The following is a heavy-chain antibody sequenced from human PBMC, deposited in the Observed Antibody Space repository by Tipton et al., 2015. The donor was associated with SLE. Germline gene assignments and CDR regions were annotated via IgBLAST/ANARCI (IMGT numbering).Heavy chain of an antibody. CDR3: ARDPVPTRAVAH. CDR2: IYYSGSI. J-gene: IGHJ4*02. V-gene: IGHV4-61*05. D-gene: IGHD6-19*01. Sequence: TLSLTCTVSGGSISSSSYYWGWIRQPPGKGLEWIGYIYYSGSISYNPSLKSRVTISVDTSKNQFSLKLSSVTAADTAVYYCARDPVPTRAVAHWGQGTLVTVSS. CDR1: GGSISSSSYY.